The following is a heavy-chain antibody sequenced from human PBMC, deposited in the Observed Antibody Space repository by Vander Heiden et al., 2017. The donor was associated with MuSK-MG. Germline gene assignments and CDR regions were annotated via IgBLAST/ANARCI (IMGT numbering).Heavy chain of an antibody. V-gene: IGHV4-61*01. D-gene: IGHD2-15*01. J-gene: IGHJ2*01. CDR1: GGSVSSGSYY. CDR3: AREHCSGGSCYSPYWYFDL. Sequence: QVQLQESGPGLVKPSETLSLTCTVSGGSVSSGSYYWSWIRQPPGKGLEWIGYIYYSGSTNYNPPLKRRVTISVDTSKNQFSLKLSSVTAADTAVYYCAREHCSGGSCYSPYWYFDLWGRGTLVTVSS. CDR2: IYYSGST.